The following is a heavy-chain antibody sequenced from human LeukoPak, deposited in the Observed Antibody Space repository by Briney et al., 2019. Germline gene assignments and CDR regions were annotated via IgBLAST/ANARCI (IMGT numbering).Heavy chain of an antibody. J-gene: IGHJ4*02. Sequence: SETLSLTCTVSGGSINTKAHYWACIRQTPGKGLEWIGSVFYNGNTYYNPSPKSRVAISVDTSKNQFSLRLSSVTAAETAVYYCAKHGEDSTGYYADFFDHCGQGTLITVSS. CDR2: VFYNGNT. D-gene: IGHD3-22*01. CDR1: GGSINTKAHY. CDR3: AKHGEDSTGYYADFFDH. V-gene: IGHV4-39*01.